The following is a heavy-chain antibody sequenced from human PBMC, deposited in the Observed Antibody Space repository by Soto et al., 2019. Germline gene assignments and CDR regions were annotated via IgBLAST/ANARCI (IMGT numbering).Heavy chain of an antibody. CDR1: GFTFGGYT. CDR3: TRVGDFWSGRDAFDI. J-gene: IGHJ3*02. Sequence: GGSLRLSCAASGFTFGGYTMSWVRQAPGKGLEWVGFIRSKAYGGTTEYAASVKGRFTISRDDSKSIAYLQMNSLKTEDTAVYYCTRVGDFWSGRDAFDIWGQGTTVTVSS. CDR2: IRSKAYGGTT. V-gene: IGHV3-49*04. D-gene: IGHD3-3*01.